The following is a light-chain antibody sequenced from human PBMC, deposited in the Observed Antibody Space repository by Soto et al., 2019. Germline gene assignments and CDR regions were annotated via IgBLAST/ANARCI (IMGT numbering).Light chain of an antibody. V-gene: IGKV3-11*01. Sequence: EIVLTQSPATLCLSPGDRATLSCRASQSIGTYLAWYQQKPGQAPRLLIYDASNRATGIPARFSGSGSGTDFTLTISSLEPEDFAVYFCQHRSNSPPTWTFGQGTKVEIK. CDR2: DAS. J-gene: IGKJ1*01. CDR1: QSIGTY. CDR3: QHRSNSPPTWT.